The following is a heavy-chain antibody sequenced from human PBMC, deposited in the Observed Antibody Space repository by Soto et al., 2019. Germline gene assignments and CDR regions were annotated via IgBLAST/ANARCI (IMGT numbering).Heavy chain of an antibody. D-gene: IGHD1-26*01. CDR1: GFTFSSYS. J-gene: IGHJ6*02. Sequence: EVQLVESGGGLVKPGGSLRLSCAASGFTFSSYSMNWVRQAPGTGLEWVSSISSSRSYIYYADSVKGRFTISRDNAKNSQYMQLHGLGAEDSAMYYCARSNLVGEPYNGDYCMDVWGQGTTVTVSS. V-gene: IGHV3-21*01. CDR2: ISSSRSYI. CDR3: ARSNLVGEPYNGDYCMDV.